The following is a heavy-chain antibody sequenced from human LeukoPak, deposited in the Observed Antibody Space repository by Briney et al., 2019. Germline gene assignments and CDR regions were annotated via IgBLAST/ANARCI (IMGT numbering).Heavy chain of an antibody. CDR3: ARGYYGSGSYEP. CDR1: GGSISSGDYY. V-gene: IGHV4-30-4*01. J-gene: IGHJ5*02. Sequence: SQTLSLSCTVSGGSISSGDYYWSWIRQPPGKGLEWIGYIYYSGSTYYNPSLKSRVTISVDTSKNQFSLKLSSVTAADTAVYYCARGYYGSGSYEPWGQGILVTVSS. D-gene: IGHD3-10*01. CDR2: IYYSGST.